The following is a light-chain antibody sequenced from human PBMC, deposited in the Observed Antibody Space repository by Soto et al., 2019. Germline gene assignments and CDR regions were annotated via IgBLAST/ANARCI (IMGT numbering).Light chain of an antibody. CDR1: SSNIGAHY. CDR3: GTWDNSLNGGV. V-gene: IGLV1-51*02. Sequence: QSALTQPPSVSAAPGHQVTIFCSGSSSNIGAHYVSWYQQLPGTAPKLLIYENNKRPSGIPDRFSGSKSGTSATLGITGLQTGDEADYYCGTWDNSLNGGVFGGGTKLTVL. CDR2: ENN. J-gene: IGLJ3*02.